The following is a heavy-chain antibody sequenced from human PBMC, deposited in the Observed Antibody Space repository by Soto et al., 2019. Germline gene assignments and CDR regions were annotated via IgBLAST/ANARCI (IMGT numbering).Heavy chain of an antibody. CDR3: ITDPYYDFWSGYHFDY. CDR2: IKNKTDGGIT. Sequence: EAHLVQSGGGLVKPGGSLRLSCAASGFSFSKAWMSWVRLTPGKGLEWVGRIKNKTDGGITDYPAPVRDRFTISRDDSRSTLYPQMNSLKTEDTAVYYCITDPYYDFWSGYHFDYWGQGTLVTVSS. D-gene: IGHD3-3*01. V-gene: IGHV3-15*01. CDR1: GFSFSKAW. J-gene: IGHJ4*02.